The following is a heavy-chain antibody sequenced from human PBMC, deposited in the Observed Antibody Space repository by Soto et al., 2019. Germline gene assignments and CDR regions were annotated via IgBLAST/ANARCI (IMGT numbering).Heavy chain of an antibody. Sequence: SETLSLTCTFSGGSVSSGSYYWSWIRQPPGKGLEWIGYIYYSGSTNYNPSLKSRVTISVDTSKNQFSLKLSSVTAADTAVYYCARRWGRSFDYWGQGTLVTVSS. D-gene: IGHD2-15*01. CDR1: GGSVSSGSYY. V-gene: IGHV4-61*01. J-gene: IGHJ4*02. CDR3: ARRWGRSFDY. CDR2: IYYSGST.